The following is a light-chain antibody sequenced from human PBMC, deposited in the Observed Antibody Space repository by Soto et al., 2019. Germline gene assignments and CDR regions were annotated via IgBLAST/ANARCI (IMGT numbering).Light chain of an antibody. Sequence: EIVLTQSPGTLSLSPGERATHSCRASQSVSSSYLAWYQQNPGQAPRLLIYGASSRATGIPARFSGSGSGTEFTLTISSLQSEDFAVYSCQQYNNWPGTFGHGTKVDI. CDR2: GAS. CDR1: QSVSSSY. V-gene: IGKV3D-15*01. CDR3: QQYNNWPGT. J-gene: IGKJ1*01.